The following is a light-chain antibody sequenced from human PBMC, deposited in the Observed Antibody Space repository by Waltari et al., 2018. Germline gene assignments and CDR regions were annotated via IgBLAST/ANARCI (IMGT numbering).Light chain of an antibody. CDR3: QQYYSTPPT. V-gene: IGKV4-1*01. CDR2: WAS. CDR1: QSVLYSSNNKNY. Sequence: DIVMTQSPDSLAVSLDERATINCKSSQSVLYSSNNKNYLAWYQQKPGQPPKLLIYWASTRESGVPDRFSGSGSGTDFTLTISSLQAEDVAVYYCQQYYSTPPTFGQGTKVEIK. J-gene: IGKJ1*01.